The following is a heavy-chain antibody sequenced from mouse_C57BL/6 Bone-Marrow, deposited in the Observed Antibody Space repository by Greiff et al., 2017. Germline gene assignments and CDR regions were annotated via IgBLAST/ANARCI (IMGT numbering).Heavy chain of an antibody. CDR3: ARVGLLYYFDY. CDR2: ISYDGSN. CDR1: GYSITSGYY. Sequence: EVQLQESGPGLVKPSQSLSLTCSVTGYSITSGYYWNWIRQFPGNKLEWMGYISYDGSNNYNPTLKNRSSITRDTSKNQFFLKLNSVTTEDTATYYCARVGLLYYFDYWGQGTTLTVSS. D-gene: IGHD1-1*02. J-gene: IGHJ2*01. V-gene: IGHV3-6*01.